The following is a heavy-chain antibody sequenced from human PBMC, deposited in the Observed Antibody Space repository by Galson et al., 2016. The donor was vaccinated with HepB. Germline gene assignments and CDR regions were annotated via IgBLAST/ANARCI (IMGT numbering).Heavy chain of an antibody. J-gene: IGHJ4*02. Sequence: SLRLSCAASGFMFSSYWMSWVRQAPGKGLEWVANINRNGSEIYYTDSVKGRFTISRDNAKNTLYLQMNSLRAEDTAVYYCAKVIRSYGLFGRFDYWGQGTLGTVSS. CDR2: INRNGSEI. CDR1: GFMFSSYW. CDR3: AKVIRSYGLFGRFDY. V-gene: IGHV3-7*01. D-gene: IGHD1-26*01.